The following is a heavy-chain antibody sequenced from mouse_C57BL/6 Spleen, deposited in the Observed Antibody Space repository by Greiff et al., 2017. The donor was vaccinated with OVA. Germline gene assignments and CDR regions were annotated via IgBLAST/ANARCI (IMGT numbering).Heavy chain of an antibody. CDR1: GYTFTSYW. V-gene: IGHV1-52*01. CDR3: ARWDGIFDY. CDR2: IDPSDSDT. D-gene: IGHD2-3*01. J-gene: IGHJ2*01. Sequence: VQLQQPGAELVRPGSSVKLSCKASGYTFTSYWMHWVKQRPIQGLEWIANIDPSDSDTHYNQKFKDKFTLTLAKSSSTAFMQLSSLTAEDSAVYYYARWDGIFDYWGQGTTLTVSS.